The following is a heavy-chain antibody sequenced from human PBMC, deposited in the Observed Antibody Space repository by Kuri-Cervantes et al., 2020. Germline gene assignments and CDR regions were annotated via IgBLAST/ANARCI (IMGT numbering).Heavy chain of an antibody. CDR3: IRDLAGAYGY. D-gene: IGHD6-19*01. CDR2: IDTDGSTT. Sequence: GESLKISCAASGFTFSSYAMHWVRQVPGKGLVWVSRIDTDGSTTTYADSVKGRFTISRDNAKNTLYLQMSSLRVEDTAVYYCIRDLAGAYGYWGQGVVVTVSS. CDR1: GFTFSSYA. J-gene: IGHJ4*02. V-gene: IGHV3-74*01.